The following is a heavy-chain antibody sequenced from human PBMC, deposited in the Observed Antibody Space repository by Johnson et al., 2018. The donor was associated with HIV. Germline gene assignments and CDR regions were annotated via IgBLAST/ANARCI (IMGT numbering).Heavy chain of an antibody. Sequence: VQLVESGGGVVRPGGSLRLSCVGSGFTFDDYALSWVRQLPGKGLEWVSGISWNGGSTAYADSVKGRFTISRDNSKNTLYLQMNSLRAEDTAVYYCARGWQQRAFDIWGQGTMVTVSS. J-gene: IGHJ3*02. CDR2: ISWNGGST. D-gene: IGHD6-13*01. V-gene: IGHV3-20*04. CDR3: ARGWQQRAFDI. CDR1: GFTFDDYA.